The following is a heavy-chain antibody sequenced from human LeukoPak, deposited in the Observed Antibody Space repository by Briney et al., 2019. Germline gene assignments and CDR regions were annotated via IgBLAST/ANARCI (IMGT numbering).Heavy chain of an antibody. Sequence: GGSLRLSCAASGFAFSSYSMNWVRQAPGKGLEWVSSISSSSSYIYYADSVKGRFTISRDNAKNSLYLQMNSLRAEDTAVYYCASESPDDFWSGYSFDYWGQGTLVTVSS. J-gene: IGHJ4*02. D-gene: IGHD3-3*01. CDR2: ISSSSSYI. CDR1: GFAFSSYS. V-gene: IGHV3-21*01. CDR3: ASESPDDFWSGYSFDY.